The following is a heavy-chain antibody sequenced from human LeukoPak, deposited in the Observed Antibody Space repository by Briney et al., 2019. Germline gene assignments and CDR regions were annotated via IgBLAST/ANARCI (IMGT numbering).Heavy chain of an antibody. CDR3: ARGGSSSLGSFDY. CDR2: IIPIFGTA. D-gene: IGHD6-13*01. V-gene: IGHV1-69*13. CDR1: GGTFSSYA. Sequence: EASAEVSCKASGGTFSSYAISWVRQAPGQGLEWMGGIIPIFGTANYAQKFQGRVTITADESTSTAYMELSSLRSEDTAAYYCARGGSSSLGSFDYWGQGTLVTVSS. J-gene: IGHJ4*02.